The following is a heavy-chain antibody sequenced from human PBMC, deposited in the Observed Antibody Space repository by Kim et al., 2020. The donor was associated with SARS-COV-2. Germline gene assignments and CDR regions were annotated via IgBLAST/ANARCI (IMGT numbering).Heavy chain of an antibody. J-gene: IGHJ6*02. V-gene: IGHV1-18*01. CDR2: ISAYNGNT. CDR1: GYTFTSYG. Sequence: ASVKVSCKASGYTFTSYGISWVRQAPGQGLEWMGWISAYNGNTNYAQKLQGRVTMTTDTSTSTAYMELRSLRSDDTAVYYCARDWRIAVAGTYYYGMDVWGQGTTVTVSS. D-gene: IGHD6-19*01. CDR3: ARDWRIAVAGTYYYGMDV.